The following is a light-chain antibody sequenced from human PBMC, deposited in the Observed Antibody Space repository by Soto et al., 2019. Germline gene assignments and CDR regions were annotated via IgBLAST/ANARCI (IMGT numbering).Light chain of an antibody. CDR2: AAS. V-gene: IGKV1-39*01. J-gene: IGKJ3*01. CDR1: QKISTY. CDR3: QQSYSIPFT. Sequence: DIQMTQSPSSLSASVGDRVTITCRASQKISTYLTWYQLKPRKAPSLLIYAASTLQRGVPSRFSGSGSGTDFTLTISSLQPEDFATYYCQQSYSIPFTFGPGTKVDL.